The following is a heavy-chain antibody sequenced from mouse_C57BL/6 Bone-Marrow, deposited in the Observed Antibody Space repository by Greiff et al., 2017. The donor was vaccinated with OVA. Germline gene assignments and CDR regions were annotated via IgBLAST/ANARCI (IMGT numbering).Heavy chain of an antibody. CDR1: GYTFTDYN. J-gene: IGHJ2*01. V-gene: IGHV1-22*01. CDR3: ARRLEGFDY. Sequence: VHVKQSGPELVKPGASVKMSCKASGYTFTDYNMHWVKQSHGKSLEWIGYINPHNGGTSYNQKFKGKATLTVNKSSSTAYMELRSLTSEDSAVYYCARRLEGFDYWGQGTTLTVSS. CDR2: INPHNGGT. D-gene: IGHD2-4*01.